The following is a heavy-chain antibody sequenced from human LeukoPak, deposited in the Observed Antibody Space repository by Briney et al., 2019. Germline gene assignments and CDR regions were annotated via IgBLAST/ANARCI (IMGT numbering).Heavy chain of an antibody. Sequence: SETLSLTCTVSGGSISYHSWSWIRQTPVKGLEWIANIYDNGNTDYSPSLQSRVTISTDTSETQFSLRLKSVTAADTAVYYCARLGSAATGAPPYYYYYVDVWGKGTTVTVSS. J-gene: IGHJ6*03. CDR3: ARLGSAATGAPPYYYYYVDV. CDR1: GGSISYHS. V-gene: IGHV4-59*11. CDR2: IYDNGNT. D-gene: IGHD1-26*01.